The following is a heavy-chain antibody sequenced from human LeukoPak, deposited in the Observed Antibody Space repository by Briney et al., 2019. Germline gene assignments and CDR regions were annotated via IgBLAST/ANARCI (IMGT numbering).Heavy chain of an antibody. V-gene: IGHV4-39*01. CDR3: ARHRSGTYYRFDY. Sequence: SETLSLTCTVSGDSIGSSSYFWDWLRQPPGTGLEWIGSIYYGGSSYYNPSLKSRVTISVDTSKNQFSLKLSSVTAADTAVYYCARHRSGTYYRFDYWGQGTLVTVSS. J-gene: IGHJ4*02. CDR1: GDSIGSSSYF. CDR2: IYYGGSS. D-gene: IGHD1-26*01.